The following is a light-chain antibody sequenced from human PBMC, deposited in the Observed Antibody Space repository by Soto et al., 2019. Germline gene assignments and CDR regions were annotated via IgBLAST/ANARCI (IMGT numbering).Light chain of an antibody. J-gene: IGKJ3*01. CDR1: QSSKNW. CDR2: RAS. V-gene: IGKV1-5*03. CDR3: QQYYSSSQFT. Sequence: DIQMTQSPSTLSASVGDRVTSTCRASQSSKNWLAWYQQKPGEAPKLLIYRASTLESGVPSRFIGSESGPEFTCGISCLQPDDGSTYHCQQYYSSSQFTVGRKPKVDI.